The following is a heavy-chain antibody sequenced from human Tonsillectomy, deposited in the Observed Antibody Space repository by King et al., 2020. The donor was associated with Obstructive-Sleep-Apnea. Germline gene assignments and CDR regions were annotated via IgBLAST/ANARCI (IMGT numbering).Heavy chain of an antibody. V-gene: IGHV4-31*03. CDR2: IYYSGST. CDR3: AREGRMSSAFDI. Sequence: QLQESGPGLVKPSQTLSLTCTVSGGSISSGGYYWSWIRQHPGKGLEWIGYIYYSGSTYYNPSLKSRVTISVDTPKNQFSLKLSSVTAADTAVYYCAREGRMSSAFDIWGQGTMVTVSS. J-gene: IGHJ3*02. CDR1: GGSISSGGYY. D-gene: IGHD6-6*01.